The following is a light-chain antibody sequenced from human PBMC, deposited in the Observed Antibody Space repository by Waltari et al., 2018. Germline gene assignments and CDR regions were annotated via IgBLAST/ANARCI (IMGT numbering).Light chain of an antibody. V-gene: IGKV3-20*01. Sequence: EIVLTQSPGTLSLSPGERATLSCRSSQSVSSSYLAWYQQKPGQSPRLLIYGASSRATGIPDRFSGSGSGTDFTLTISRLEPEDFAVYYCQQYGSSPLYTFGQWTKVEIK. CDR3: QQYGSSPLYT. CDR2: GAS. J-gene: IGKJ2*01. CDR1: QSVSSSY.